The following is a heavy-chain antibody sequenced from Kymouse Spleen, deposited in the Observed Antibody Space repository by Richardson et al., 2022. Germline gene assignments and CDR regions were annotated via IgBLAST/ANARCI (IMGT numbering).Heavy chain of an antibody. CDR1: GFTFSSYA. J-gene: IGHJ6*02. CDR3: AKTTVTTYYYYYGMDV. V-gene: IGHV3-23*04. D-gene: IGHD4-11,IGHD4-11*01. Sequence: EVQLVESGGGLVQPGGSLRLSCAASGFTFSSYAMSWVRQAPGKGLEWVSAISGSGGSTYYADSVKGRFTISRDNSKNTLYLQMNSLRAEDTAVYYCAKTTVTTYYYYYGMDVWGQGTTVTVSS. CDR2: ISGSGGST.